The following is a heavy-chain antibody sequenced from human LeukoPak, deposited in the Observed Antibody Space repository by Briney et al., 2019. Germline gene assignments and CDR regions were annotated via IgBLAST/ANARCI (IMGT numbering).Heavy chain of an antibody. CDR1: GFTFSSYG. CDR3: ARDLHYGDYSPDY. Sequence: PGRSLRLSCAASGFTFSSYGMHWVRQAPGKGLEWVAVIWYDGSYKYYADSVKGRFTISRDNSKNTLCLQMNSLRAEDTAVYYCARDLHYGDYSPDYWGQGTLVTVSS. D-gene: IGHD4-17*01. V-gene: IGHV3-33*01. J-gene: IGHJ4*02. CDR2: IWYDGSYK.